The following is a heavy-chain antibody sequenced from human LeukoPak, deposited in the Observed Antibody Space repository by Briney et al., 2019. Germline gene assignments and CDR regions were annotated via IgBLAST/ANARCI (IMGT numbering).Heavy chain of an antibody. CDR3: ARAGWLSIDY. CDR1: GFPFQRLN. D-gene: IGHD3-22*01. Sequence: GSLEFFLGSSGFPFQRLNMNWVRQAPGKGLEWVSSISSSSSYIYYADSVQGRFTISRDNAKNSLYLQMNSLRAEDTAVYYCARAGWLSIDYWGQGTLVTVSS. CDR2: ISSSSSYI. V-gene: IGHV3-21*01. J-gene: IGHJ4*02.